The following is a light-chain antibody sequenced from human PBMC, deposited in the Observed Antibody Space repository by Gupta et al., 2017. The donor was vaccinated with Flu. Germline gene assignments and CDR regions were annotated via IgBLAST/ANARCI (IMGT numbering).Light chain of an antibody. Sequence: QTVVTQEPSLTVSPGGTVTLTCASSSGTVTSDHYSYWIQQRPAQAPRTLIFDTTTSHSWTPARFSGSLLGGTAALTLSGAQPEDEADYYCLLSCHGTSWVFGGGTKMTVL. CDR3: LLSCHGTSWV. J-gene: IGLJ3*02. V-gene: IGLV7-46*01. CDR2: DTT. CDR1: SGTVTSDHY.